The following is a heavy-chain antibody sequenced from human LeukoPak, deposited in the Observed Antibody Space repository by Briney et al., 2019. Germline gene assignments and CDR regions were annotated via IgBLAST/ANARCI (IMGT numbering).Heavy chain of an antibody. J-gene: IGHJ4*02. CDR1: GYTFTDYY. CDR2: INPNSGGT. Sequence: GASVKVSCKTSGYTFTDYYIHWVRQAPGQGLGWMGRINPNSGGTNYPQNFQGRVTVTRDTSSSTAYMDLSRLRSDDTAVYYCARESSDGSGSFDYWGQGTLVTVSS. V-gene: IGHV1-2*06. CDR3: ARESSDGSGSFDY. D-gene: IGHD3-10*01.